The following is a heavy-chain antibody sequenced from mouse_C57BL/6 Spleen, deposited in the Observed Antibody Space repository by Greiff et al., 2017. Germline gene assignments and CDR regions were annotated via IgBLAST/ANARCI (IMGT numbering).Heavy chain of an antibody. D-gene: IGHD2-1*01. CDR3: ARRDYYGNSWFAY. J-gene: IGHJ3*01. CDR1: GYTFTSYW. V-gene: IGHV1-69*01. CDR2: IDPSDSYT. Sequence: QVQLQQPGAELVMPGASVKLSCKASGYTFTSYWMHWVKQRPGQGLEWIGEIDPSDSYTNYNQKFKGKSTLTVDKSSSTAYMQLSSLTSEDSAVDYCARRDYYGNSWFAYWGQGTLVTVSA.